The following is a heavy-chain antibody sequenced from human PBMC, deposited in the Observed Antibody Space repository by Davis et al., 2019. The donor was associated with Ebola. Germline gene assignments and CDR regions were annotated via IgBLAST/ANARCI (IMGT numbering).Heavy chain of an antibody. D-gene: IGHD1-26*01. Sequence: GESLKISCTDSVITFSSYAMTWVRQAPGKGLEWVSAISGSGGSTYYADSVKGRFTISRDNSKKTLYLQMNSLRAGDTAVYYCARAGIEYSGSYLGHYYYGMDVWGKGTTVTVSS. CDR3: ARAGIEYSGSYLGHYYYGMDV. CDR1: VITFSSYA. CDR2: ISGSGGST. J-gene: IGHJ6*04. V-gene: IGHV3-23*01.